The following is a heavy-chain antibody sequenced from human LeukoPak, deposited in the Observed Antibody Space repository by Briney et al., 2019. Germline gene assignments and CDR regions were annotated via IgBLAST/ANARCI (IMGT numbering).Heavy chain of an antibody. D-gene: IGHD6-13*01. CDR2: INPNSGGT. Sequence: ASVKVSCMASGYTFTGYYMHWVRQAPGQGLEWMGWINPNSGGTDYAQKFQGRVTMTRDTSISTAYMELSRLRSDDTAVYYCARDPTLRYSSSWYYYYYYYMDVWGKGTTVTVSS. V-gene: IGHV1-2*02. CDR3: ARDPTLRYSSSWYYYYYYYMDV. CDR1: GYTFTGYY. J-gene: IGHJ6*03.